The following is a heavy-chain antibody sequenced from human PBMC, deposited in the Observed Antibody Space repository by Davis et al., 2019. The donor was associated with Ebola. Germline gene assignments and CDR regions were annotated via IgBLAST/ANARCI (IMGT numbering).Heavy chain of an antibody. V-gene: IGHV4-59*01. J-gene: IGHJ6*02. CDR2: FYDSGST. CDR3: AITTLGGSGSYYSDYYYGMDV. Sequence: MPSETLSLTCTVSGGSISSYYWSWVRQPPGQALEWIGYFYDSGSTTYNPSLKSRVTISVDTSKTQLSLKLSSVTAADTAIYYCAITTLGGSGSYYSDYYYGMDVWGQGTTVTVSS. D-gene: IGHD3-10*01. CDR1: GGSISSYY.